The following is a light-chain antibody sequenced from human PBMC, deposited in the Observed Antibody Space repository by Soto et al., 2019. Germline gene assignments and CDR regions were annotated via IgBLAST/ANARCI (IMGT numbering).Light chain of an antibody. J-gene: IGLJ1*01. CDR2: DVS. CDR3: VSFTVHYSYV. V-gene: IGLV2-14*01. CDR1: SGDVGAYDF. Sequence: QSALTQPASVSGSPGQSITISCTGTSGDVGAYDFVSWYQHHPGKAPRLVIYDVSRRPAGASDRFSGSKSGSTASLTISSLQAEDEDDYYCVSFTVHYSYVFGTGTKLTVL.